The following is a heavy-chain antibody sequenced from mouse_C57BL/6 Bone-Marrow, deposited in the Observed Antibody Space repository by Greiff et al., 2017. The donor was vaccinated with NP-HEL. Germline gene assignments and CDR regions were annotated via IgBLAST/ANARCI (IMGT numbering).Heavy chain of an antibody. CDR2: IYLGDGDT. CDR1: GYAFSSSW. J-gene: IGHJ4*01. Sequence: QVQLQQSGPELVKPGASVKISCKASGYAFSSSWMNWVKQRPGKGLEWIGRIYLGDGDTNYNGKFKGKATLTADKSSSTAYMQLSSLTSEDSAVYFCARPLRESSYYYAMDYWGQGTSVTVSS. V-gene: IGHV1-82*01. CDR3: ARPLRESSYYYAMDY. D-gene: IGHD1-1*01.